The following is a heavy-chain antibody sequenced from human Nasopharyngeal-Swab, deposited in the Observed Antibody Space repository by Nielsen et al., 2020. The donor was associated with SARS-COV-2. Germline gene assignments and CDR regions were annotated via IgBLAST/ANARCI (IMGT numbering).Heavy chain of an antibody. CDR2: ISYDGSNK. V-gene: IGHV3-30-3*01. J-gene: IGHJ4*02. CDR1: GFTFSSYA. Sequence: GGSLRFSCAASGFTFSSYAMHWVRQAPGKGLEWVAVISYDGSNKYYADSVKGRFTISRDNSKNTLYLQMNSLRAEDTAVYYCARVRGGFDYWGQGTLVTVSS. D-gene: IGHD3-16*01. CDR3: ARVRGGFDY.